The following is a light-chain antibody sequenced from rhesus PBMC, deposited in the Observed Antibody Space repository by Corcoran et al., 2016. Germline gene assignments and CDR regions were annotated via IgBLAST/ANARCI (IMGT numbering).Light chain of an antibody. CDR1: SSDIGGYKY. Sequence: QAALTQPPSVSGCPGQSVTISWTGTSSDIGGYKYVAWYQQPPGKAPKLMIYDVSKRPSGVSDRFSGSKSGNTASLTISGLQAEDEADYYCSSYAGSNTFVFGSGTKLTVL. CDR3: SSYAGSNTFV. J-gene: IGLJ6*01. V-gene: IGLV2-23*01. CDR2: DVS.